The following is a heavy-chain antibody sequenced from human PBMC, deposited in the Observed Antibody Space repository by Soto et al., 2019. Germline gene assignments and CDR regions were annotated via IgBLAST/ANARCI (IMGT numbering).Heavy chain of an antibody. CDR3: ARGVDY. J-gene: IGHJ4*02. CDR2: ISYDGSNK. CDR1: GFTFSSYA. Sequence: QVQLVESGGGVVQPGRSLRLSCAAPGFTFSSYAMHWVRQAPGKGLEWVAVISYDGSNKYYADSVKGRFTISRDNSKNTLYLQMNSLRAEDTAVYYCARGVDYWGQGTLVTVSS. V-gene: IGHV3-30-3*01.